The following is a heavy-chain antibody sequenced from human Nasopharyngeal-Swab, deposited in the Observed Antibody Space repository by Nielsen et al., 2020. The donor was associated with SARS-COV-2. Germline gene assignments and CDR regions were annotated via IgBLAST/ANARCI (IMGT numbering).Heavy chain of an antibody. CDR1: GFTLNNYN. J-gene: IGHJ6*02. D-gene: IGHD3-3*01. V-gene: IGHV3-21*01. CDR3: ARDGLDYDFWSAYFMDV. Sequence: GGSLRLSWAASGFTLNNYNFNWVRQAPGKGLEWVSSISSSSSYIYYADSVKGRFTISRDNAKNSLYLQMNSLRAEETAVYYCARDGLDYDFWSAYFMDVWGQGTTVTVSS. CDR2: ISSSSSYI.